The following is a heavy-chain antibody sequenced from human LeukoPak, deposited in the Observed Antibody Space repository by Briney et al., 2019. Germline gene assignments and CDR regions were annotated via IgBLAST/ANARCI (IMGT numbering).Heavy chain of an antibody. CDR3: ARLYSSSSHFDY. CDR2: IYYSVIT. D-gene: IGHD6-6*01. J-gene: IGHJ4*02. Sequence: SETLCLTCTVSGGCISSHYWSWVRQPPGKRLECIGDIYYSVITNYNPSLKSRVTISVDTSKTQFSLKLNSVTAADTAVYYCARLYSSSSHFDYWGQGTLVTVSS. V-gene: IGHV4-59*11. CDR1: GGCISSHY.